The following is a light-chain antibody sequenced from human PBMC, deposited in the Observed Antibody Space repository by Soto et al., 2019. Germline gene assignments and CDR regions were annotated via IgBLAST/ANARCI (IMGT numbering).Light chain of an antibody. V-gene: IGKV1-33*01. Sequence: DIQMTQSPPSLSASVGDRVTITCQASQDISRYLNWYQHKPGKAPKLLIYDASNLETRVPSRFSGSGSGTDFTFTISSLQPEDFATYYCQQYDNLPLTFGGGTKVDIK. J-gene: IGKJ4*01. CDR2: DAS. CDR3: QQYDNLPLT. CDR1: QDISRY.